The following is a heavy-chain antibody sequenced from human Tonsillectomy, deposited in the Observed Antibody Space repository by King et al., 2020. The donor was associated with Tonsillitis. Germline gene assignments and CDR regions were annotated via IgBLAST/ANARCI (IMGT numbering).Heavy chain of an antibody. CDR1: GYTFTSYG. CDR2: ISAYNGNT. V-gene: IGHV1-18*01. CDR3: ARPSTSSILYYFDY. J-gene: IGHJ4*02. Sequence: QLVQSGAEVKKPGASVKVSCKASGYTFTSYGIIWVRQAPGHGLEWMGWISAYNGNTNYEQKLQGRCTMTTDTSTSTAYMELRSLRSDDTAVYYCARPSTSSILYYFDYWGQGTLVTVSS.